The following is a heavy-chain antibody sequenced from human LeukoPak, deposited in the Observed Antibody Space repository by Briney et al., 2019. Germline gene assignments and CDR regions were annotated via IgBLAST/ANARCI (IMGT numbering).Heavy chain of an antibody. Sequence: GGSLRLSCAASGFTFSSYDMHWVRQATGRGLEWFSAIGTAGDTYYPGSVKGRFTISRENAKNSLYLQMNSLRAGDTAVYYCARMGYDSSGYGMDVWGQGTTVTVSS. J-gene: IGHJ6*02. V-gene: IGHV3-13*01. D-gene: IGHD3-22*01. CDR1: GFTFSSYD. CDR3: ARMGYDSSGYGMDV. CDR2: IGTAGDT.